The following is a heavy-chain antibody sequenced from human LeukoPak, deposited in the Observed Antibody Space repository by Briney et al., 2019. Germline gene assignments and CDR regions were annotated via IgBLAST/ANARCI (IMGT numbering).Heavy chain of an antibody. CDR1: GYTFTSYG. Sequence: ASVKVSCKASGYTFTSYGISWVRPAPGQGREWMGCISAYNGNTNYAQKLQGRVTNTTDTFTSTAYMELRSLRSDDAAVYYCARWGPAVTNYYYYGMDVWGQGTTVTVSS. J-gene: IGHJ6*02. CDR2: ISAYNGNT. D-gene: IGHD4-17*01. V-gene: IGHV1-18*01. CDR3: ARWGPAVTNYYYYGMDV.